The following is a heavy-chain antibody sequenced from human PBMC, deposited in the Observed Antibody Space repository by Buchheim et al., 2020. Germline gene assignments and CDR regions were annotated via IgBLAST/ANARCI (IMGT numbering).Heavy chain of an antibody. CDR2: INPSGGST. J-gene: IGHJ6*03. CDR3: ARGYYDFWSGYFDPSTYYYYYMDV. CDR1: GYTFTSYY. D-gene: IGHD3-3*01. V-gene: IGHV1-46*01. Sequence: QVQLVQSGAEVKKPGASVKVSCKASGYTFTSYYMRWVRQAPGQGLEWMGIINPSGGSTSYAQKFQGRVTMTRDTSTSTVYMELSSLRSEDTAVYYCARGYYDFWSGYFDPSTYYYYYMDVWGKGTT.